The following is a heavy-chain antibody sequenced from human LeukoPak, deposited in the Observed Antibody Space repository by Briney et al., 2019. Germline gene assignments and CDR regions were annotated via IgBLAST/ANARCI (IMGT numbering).Heavy chain of an antibody. Sequence: SETLSLTCTVSGGSISSGDYYWSWIRQPPGKGLEWIGYIYYSGSTYYNPSLKSRVTISVDTSKNQFSLKLSSVTAADTAVYYCARESSWYDWFDPWGQGTLVTVSS. CDR2: IYYSGST. CDR1: GGSISSGDYY. CDR3: ARESSWYDWFDP. V-gene: IGHV4-30-4*01. D-gene: IGHD6-13*01. J-gene: IGHJ5*02.